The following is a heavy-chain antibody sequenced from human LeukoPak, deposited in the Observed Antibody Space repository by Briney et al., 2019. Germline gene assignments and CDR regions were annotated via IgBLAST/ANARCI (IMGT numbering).Heavy chain of an antibody. V-gene: IGHV3-23*01. Sequence: GGSLILSCAVSGITRSNYGMSWVRQAPGKGLEWVAGISGSGGSTNVADSVKGRFTISRHNPRNTLYLQMNSLRAEDTAVYYCAKDVSALSHYYGMDVWGQGTTVTVSS. D-gene: IGHD2/OR15-2a*01. J-gene: IGHJ6*02. CDR1: GITRSNYG. CDR2: ISGSGGST. CDR3: AKDVSALSHYYGMDV.